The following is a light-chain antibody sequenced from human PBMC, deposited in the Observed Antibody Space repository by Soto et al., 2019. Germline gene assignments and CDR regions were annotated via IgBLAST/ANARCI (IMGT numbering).Light chain of an antibody. CDR2: EVT. CDR3: SSHTSSRTYV. Sequence: QSVLTQPASVSGSPGQSITISCTGTSGDIGGYNYVSWYQQHPGKAPKLLISEVTNRPSGVSNRFSGSESGNTASLTISGLQPEDEADYYCSSHTSSRTYVFGTGTKVTVL. V-gene: IGLV2-14*01. J-gene: IGLJ1*01. CDR1: SGDIGGYNY.